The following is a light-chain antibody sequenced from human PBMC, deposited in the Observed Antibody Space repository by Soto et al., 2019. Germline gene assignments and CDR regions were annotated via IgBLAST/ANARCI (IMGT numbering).Light chain of an antibody. CDR1: SSDIGAHNH. CDR3: SSYRDGDMSS. V-gene: IGLV2-14*01. CDR2: EVS. J-gene: IGLJ3*02. Sequence: QSVLTQPASVSGSPGQSITISCTGTSSDIGAHNHVSWYQQHPGKAPKLVIYEVSERPSGVSARFSGSKSGNVASLTISGLQAEDEADYYCSSYRDGDMSSFGGGTKLTVL.